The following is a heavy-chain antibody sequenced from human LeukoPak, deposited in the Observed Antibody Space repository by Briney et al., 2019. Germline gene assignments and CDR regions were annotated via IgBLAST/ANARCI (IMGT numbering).Heavy chain of an antibody. Sequence: ASVKVSCKASGYTFTSYGISWVRQAPGQGFEWMGWISAYNGNTNYAQKLQGRVTMTTDTSTSTAYMELRSLRSDDTAVYYCARGPNLPKYYDFWSGHRSGGWFDPWGQGTLVTVSS. CDR3: ARGPNLPKYYDFWSGHRSGGWFDP. CDR1: GYTFTSYG. V-gene: IGHV1-18*01. D-gene: IGHD3-3*01. J-gene: IGHJ5*02. CDR2: ISAYNGNT.